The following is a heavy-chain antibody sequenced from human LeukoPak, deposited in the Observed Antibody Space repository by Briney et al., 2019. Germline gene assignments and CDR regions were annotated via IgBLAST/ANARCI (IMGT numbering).Heavy chain of an antibody. CDR2: INHSGST. CDR3: ARGKGRWFRSRYAQWERIFYFNY. V-gene: IGHV4-34*01. J-gene: IGHJ4*02. Sequence: SETLSLTCAVYGGSLSGYYWSWIRQPPGKGLEWIGEINHSGSTNYNPSLKSRVTISVDTSKNQFSLKLSSVTAADTAVYYCARGKGRWFRSRYAQWERIFYFNYWGQGTLVTVSS. D-gene: IGHD1-26*01. CDR1: GGSLSGYY.